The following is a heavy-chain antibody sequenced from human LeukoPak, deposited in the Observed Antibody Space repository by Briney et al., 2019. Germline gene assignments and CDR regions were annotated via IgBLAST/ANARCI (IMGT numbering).Heavy chain of an antibody. Sequence: GGSLRLSCTASGFPFSGHWMRWARQLPGKGLVWVSRISPTGSTTSYADSVKGRFTVSRDNAKNTLYLQVNNLRAEDTAVYYCARGPNSNSSGLDFWGQGTLLTVSS. CDR3: ARGPNSNSSGLDF. J-gene: IGHJ4*02. D-gene: IGHD6-6*01. CDR1: GFPFSGHW. V-gene: IGHV3-74*01. CDR2: ISPTGSTT.